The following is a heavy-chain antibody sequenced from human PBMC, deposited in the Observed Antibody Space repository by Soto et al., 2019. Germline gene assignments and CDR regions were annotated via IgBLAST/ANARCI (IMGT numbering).Heavy chain of an antibody. J-gene: IGHJ4*02. Sequence: GGSLRLSCAASGFTFSSYSMSWVRQASGKRLEWVSSISSSSSYIYYADSVKGRFTISRDNAKNSLYLQMNSLRAEDTAVYYCARGGEWLVPGTFDYWCQGTLVTVSS. CDR3: ARGGEWLVPGTFDY. D-gene: IGHD6-19*01. CDR1: GFTFSSYS. CDR2: ISSSSSYI. V-gene: IGHV3-21*01.